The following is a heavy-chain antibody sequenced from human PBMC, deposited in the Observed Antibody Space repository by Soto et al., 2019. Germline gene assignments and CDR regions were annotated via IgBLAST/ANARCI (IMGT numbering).Heavy chain of an antibody. CDR2: IYYSGST. Sequence: PSETLSLTCPVSGGSISSGGYYWSWIRQHPGKGLEWIGYIYYSGSTYYNPSLKSRVTISVDTSKNQFSLKLSSVTAADTAVYYCARTEYSSSWYSYFDYWGQGTLVTVSS. J-gene: IGHJ4*02. CDR1: GGSISSGGYY. CDR3: ARTEYSSSWYSYFDY. V-gene: IGHV4-31*03. D-gene: IGHD6-13*01.